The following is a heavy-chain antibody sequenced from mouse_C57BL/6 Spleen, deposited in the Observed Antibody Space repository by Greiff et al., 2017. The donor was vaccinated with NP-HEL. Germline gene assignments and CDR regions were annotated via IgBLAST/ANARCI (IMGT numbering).Heavy chain of an antibody. V-gene: IGHV1-19*01. CDR3: AGEGLTTVVATRYFDY. CDR1: GYTFTDYY. D-gene: IGHD1-1*01. Sequence: EVKLQESGPVLVKPGASVKMSCKASGYTFTDYYMNWVKQSHGKSLEWIGVINPYNGGTSYNQKFKGKATLTVDKSSSTAYMELNSLTSEDSAVYYGAGEGLTTVVATRYFDYWGQGTTLTVSS. CDR2: INPYNGGT. J-gene: IGHJ2*01.